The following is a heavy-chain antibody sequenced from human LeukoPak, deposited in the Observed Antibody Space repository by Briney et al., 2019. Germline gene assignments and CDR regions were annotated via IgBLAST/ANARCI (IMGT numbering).Heavy chain of an antibody. V-gene: IGHV5-51*01. CDR1: GSSFTSYW. Sequence: GESLKISCKGSGSSFTSYWIGWVRQMPGKGLEWMGIIYPGDSDTRYSPSFQGQVTISADKSISTAYLQWSSLKASDTAMYYCARQSGYCSGGSCYIWFDPWGQGTLVTVSS. J-gene: IGHJ5*02. CDR3: ARQSGYCSGGSCYIWFDP. CDR2: IYPGDSDT. D-gene: IGHD2-15*01.